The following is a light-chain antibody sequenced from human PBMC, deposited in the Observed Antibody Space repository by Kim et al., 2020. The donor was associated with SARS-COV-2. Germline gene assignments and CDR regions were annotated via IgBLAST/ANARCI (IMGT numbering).Light chain of an antibody. V-gene: IGKV1-39*01. Sequence: ASVGDRVTITCRASQNVKRFIDWYQQRPGEAPKLLIYTTSNLQSEVPSRFSGSGSGTDFTLSISGLQPEDFATYYCQQSYSTPPTFGQGTNLDIK. CDR2: TTS. CDR1: QNVKRF. CDR3: QQSYSTPPT. J-gene: IGKJ2*01.